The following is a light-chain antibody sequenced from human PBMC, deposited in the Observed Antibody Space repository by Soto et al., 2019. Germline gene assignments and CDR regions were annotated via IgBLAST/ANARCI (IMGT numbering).Light chain of an antibody. Sequence: IRMHISPSSFSASTGDRVTITWRASQGISSYLAWYQQKPGKAPKLLIYAASTLHSGVPARFSGSGSGTDFTLTISSLQPEDFATYYCQQTDSYPFTFGPGTKVDI. CDR3: QQTDSYPFT. CDR2: AAS. CDR1: QGISSY. J-gene: IGKJ3*01. V-gene: IGKV1-8*01.